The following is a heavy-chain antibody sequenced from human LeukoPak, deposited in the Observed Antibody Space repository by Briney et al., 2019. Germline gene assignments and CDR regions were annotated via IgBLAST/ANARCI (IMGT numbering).Heavy chain of an antibody. Sequence: SETLSLTCTVSGDSISSGSYYWNWLRQPPGRGLEWIGSIYHTGSTYNNPSLISRVTISIDRSKNQFSLNLSSVTAADTAVYYCVRIGDFSGAYWGQGTLVTVSS. CDR2: IYHTGST. V-gene: IGHV4-30-2*01. D-gene: IGHD2-15*01. CDR3: VRIGDFSGAY. J-gene: IGHJ4*02. CDR1: GDSISSGSYY.